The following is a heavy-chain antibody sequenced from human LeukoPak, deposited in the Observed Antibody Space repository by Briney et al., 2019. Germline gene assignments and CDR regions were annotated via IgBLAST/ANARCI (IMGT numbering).Heavy chain of an antibody. Sequence: PSETLSLTCTVSGGSISSSSYYWGWIRQPPGKGLEWIGNMYYSGSTYYNPSLKSRVTISVDTSKNHFSLKLSSVTAADMAVYYCARQGQAGGGFDYWGQGTLVTVSS. V-gene: IGHV4-39*01. CDR1: GGSISSSSYY. CDR2: MYYSGST. D-gene: IGHD6-13*01. J-gene: IGHJ4*02. CDR3: ARQGQAGGGFDY.